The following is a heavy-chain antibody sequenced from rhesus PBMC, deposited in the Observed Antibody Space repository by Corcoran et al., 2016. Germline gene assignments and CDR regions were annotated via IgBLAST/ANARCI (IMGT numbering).Heavy chain of an antibody. CDR2: IYGSGRRT. J-gene: IGHJ1*01. V-gene: IGHV4-169*01. CDR1: GGSISSNY. CDR3: ARGLVGSSYIEYFEF. D-gene: IGHD4-29*01. Sequence: QLQLQESGPGLVKPSETLSVTCAVSGGSISSNYWSWIRQPPGKGLEGIGRIYGSGRRTNYTPTLKSRVTLAVDTSKNQLSLKLRSVTAAGTAVYYCARGLVGSSYIEYFEFWGQGALVTVSS.